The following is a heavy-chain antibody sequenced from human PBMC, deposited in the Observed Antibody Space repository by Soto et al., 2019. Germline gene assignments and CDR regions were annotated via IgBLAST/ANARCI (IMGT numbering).Heavy chain of an antibody. Sequence: GESLKISCKGSGYSFTSYWIGWVRQMPGKGLEWMGIIYPGDSDTRYSPSFQGQVTISADKSISTAYLQWSSLKASDTAMYYCARPYCSGGSCSHLFDYWGQGTLVTVSS. J-gene: IGHJ4*02. V-gene: IGHV5-51*01. D-gene: IGHD2-15*01. CDR3: ARPYCSGGSCSHLFDY. CDR1: GYSFTSYW. CDR2: IYPGDSDT.